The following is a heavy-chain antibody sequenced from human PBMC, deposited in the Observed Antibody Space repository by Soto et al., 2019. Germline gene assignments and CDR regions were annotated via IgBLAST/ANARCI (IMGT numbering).Heavy chain of an antibody. D-gene: IGHD2-2*02. CDR2: INPLKGDT. V-gene: IGHV1-18*01. Sequence: ASVKVSCKASGYTFSTYSITWVRQAPGQGLDWMGWINPLKGDTKSAANFQDRVTMTTDTSTRTAYMELRSLRSDDTAVYYCARVKVPAAILGAFDLWGQGTLVTVSS. CDR1: GYTFSTYS. CDR3: ARVKVPAAILGAFDL. J-gene: IGHJ3*01.